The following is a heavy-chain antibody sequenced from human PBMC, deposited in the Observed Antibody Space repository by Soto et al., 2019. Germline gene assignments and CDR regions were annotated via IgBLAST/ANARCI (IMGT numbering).Heavy chain of an antibody. J-gene: IGHJ4*02. Sequence: QVQLVESGGGVVQPGRSLRLSCAASGFTFSSYAMHWVRQAPGKGLEWVAVISYDGSNKYYADSVKGRFTISRDNSKNTLYLQMYSLRAEDTAVYYCAHSAMARFDYWGQGTLVTVSS. CDR1: GFTFSSYA. CDR2: ISYDGSNK. CDR3: AHSAMARFDY. V-gene: IGHV3-30-3*01. D-gene: IGHD5-18*01.